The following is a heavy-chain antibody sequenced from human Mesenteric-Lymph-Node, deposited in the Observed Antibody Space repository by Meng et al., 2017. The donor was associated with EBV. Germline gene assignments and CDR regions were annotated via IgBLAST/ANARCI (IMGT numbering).Heavy chain of an antibody. CDR3: AHSPLWFGEWDFQH. D-gene: IGHD3-10*01. V-gene: IGHV2-5*02. CDR1: GFSLSTSGVG. CDR2: IYWDDDK. Sequence: QIPLKASGPALVQPXXXXQLXXPXSGFSLSTSGVGVGWIRQPPGKALEWLALIYWDDDKRYSPSLKRRLTITKDTSKNQVVLTMTNMDPVDTATYFCAHSPLWFGEWDFQHWGQGTLVTVSS. J-gene: IGHJ1*01.